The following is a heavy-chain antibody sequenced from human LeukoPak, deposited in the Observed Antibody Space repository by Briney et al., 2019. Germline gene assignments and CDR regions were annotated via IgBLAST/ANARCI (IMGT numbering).Heavy chain of an antibody. CDR3: ARAHAADHYDSSGYYPFDY. Sequence: SSETLSLTCTVSGGSISSGDYYWSWIRQPPGKGLEWIGYIYYSGSTYYNPSLKSRVTISVDTSKNQFSLKLSSVTAADTAVYYCARAHAADHYDSSGYYPFDYWGQGTLVTVSS. CDR1: GGSISSGDYY. V-gene: IGHV4-30-4*01. D-gene: IGHD3-22*01. J-gene: IGHJ4*02. CDR2: IYYSGST.